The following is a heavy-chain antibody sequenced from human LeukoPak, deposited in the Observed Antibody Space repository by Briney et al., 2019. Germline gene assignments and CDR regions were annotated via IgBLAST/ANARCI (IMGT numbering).Heavy chain of an antibody. V-gene: IGHV4-59*01. CDR3: AKDEGYYFDY. CDR2: IHYTGST. CDR1: GGSISSYY. Sequence: SETLSLTCTVSGGSISSYYRSWIRQPPGKGLEWIGYIHYTGSTNYNPSLKSRVTISVDTSKNQFSLKLSSVTAAGTALYYCAKDEGYYFDYWGQGTLVTVSS. J-gene: IGHJ4*02.